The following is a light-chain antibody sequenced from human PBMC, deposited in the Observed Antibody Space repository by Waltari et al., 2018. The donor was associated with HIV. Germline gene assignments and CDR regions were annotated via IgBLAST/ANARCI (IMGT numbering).Light chain of an antibody. CDR3: CSYAGTYTWV. V-gene: IGLV2-11*01. CDR1: SSDVGAYNY. CDR2: GVT. J-gene: IGLJ3*02. Sequence: QSALTQPRSVSESPGQSVTISCIGTSSDVGAYNYLSWYQQHPGKAPKLMIYGVTNVPSGVPDRFSGSKSGNTASLTISGLQAEDEADYYCCSYAGTYTWVFGGGTKLTVL.